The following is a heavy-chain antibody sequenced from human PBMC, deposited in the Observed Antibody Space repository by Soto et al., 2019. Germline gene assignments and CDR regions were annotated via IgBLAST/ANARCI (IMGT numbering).Heavy chain of an antibody. D-gene: IGHD6-13*01. Sequence: SETLSLTCTVSGGSISSYYWSWIQQPPGKGLEWIGYIYYSGSTNYNPSLKSRVTISVDTSKNQFSLKLSSVTAADTAVYYCARAAAGIPSGFDYWGQGTLVTVSS. CDR3: ARAAAGIPSGFDY. CDR2: IYYSGST. CDR1: GGSISSYY. J-gene: IGHJ4*02. V-gene: IGHV4-59*01.